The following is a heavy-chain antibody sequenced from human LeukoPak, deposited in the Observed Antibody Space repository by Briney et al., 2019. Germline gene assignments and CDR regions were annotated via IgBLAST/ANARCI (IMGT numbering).Heavy chain of an antibody. Sequence: GGSLRLSCAASGLTLSNFGMHWVRQAPGKGLEWVAFIAFDGKKTHYTDSVKGRFTISRDNSKSMVYLQMNSLRPDDTAMYDCVQGGWCTITGCSNLGWFDPWGQGTQVIVSS. CDR2: IAFDGKKT. J-gene: IGHJ5*02. V-gene: IGHV3-30*02. D-gene: IGHD2-8*01. CDR3: VQGGWCTITGCSNLGWFDP. CDR1: GLTLSNFG.